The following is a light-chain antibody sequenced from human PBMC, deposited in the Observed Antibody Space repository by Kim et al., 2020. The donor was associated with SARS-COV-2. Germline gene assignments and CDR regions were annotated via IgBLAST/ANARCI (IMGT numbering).Light chain of an antibody. V-gene: IGKV3-20*01. CDR3: HQYATSPWT. CDR1: QTVTSTS. CDR2: GAS. Sequence: DIVLTQSPGTLSLSPGERATLSCRASQTVTSTSLAWYQQKPGQAPRLLIYGASTGATGIPDRFSGSGSGTDFTLTISRLEPEDFAVYYCHQYATSPWTFGKGTKLEI. J-gene: IGKJ1*01.